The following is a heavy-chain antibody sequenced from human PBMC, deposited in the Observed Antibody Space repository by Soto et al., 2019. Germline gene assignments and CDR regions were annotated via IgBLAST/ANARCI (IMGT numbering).Heavy chain of an antibody. D-gene: IGHD6-13*01. CDR2: ISGSGGTS. CDR3: AKGGGSSWTIDY. CDR1: GFNFRSYA. J-gene: IGHJ4*01. Sequence: DVELSESGGGLVQPGGSLRLSCAASGFNFRSYAMSWVRRAPGKGLEWVSAISGSGGTSYFADSVRGRFTISRDNSKNTLYLQLSSLRVEDTAEYFCAKGGGSSWTIDYWGHGTLVTVSS. V-gene: IGHV3-23*01.